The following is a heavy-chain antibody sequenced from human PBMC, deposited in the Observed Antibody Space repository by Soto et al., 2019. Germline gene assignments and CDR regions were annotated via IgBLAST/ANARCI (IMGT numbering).Heavy chain of an antibody. J-gene: IGHJ5*02. CDR3: SRGSFGYYGP. Sequence: GGSLRLSFNCSGFRFSGHAMTWVRQAPGKGLEWVGFIRNTPYGGTTDYAASVRGRFTISRDDSASIAYLQMNSLKTEDSGLYYCSRGSFGYYGPWGPGTLVTVSS. D-gene: IGHD2-2*03. CDR1: GFRFSGHA. V-gene: IGHV3-49*04. CDR2: IRNTPYGGTT.